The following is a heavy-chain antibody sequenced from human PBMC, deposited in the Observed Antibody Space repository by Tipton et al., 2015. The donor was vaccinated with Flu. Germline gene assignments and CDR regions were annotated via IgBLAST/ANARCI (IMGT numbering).Heavy chain of an antibody. CDR3: ARSGSYHHYYFDL. CDR2: IYASGST. D-gene: IGHD1-26*01. J-gene: IGHJ2*01. V-gene: IGHV4-61*02. Sequence: TLSLTCSVSGGSISSGTYYWTWIRQPAGKGLEWIGRIYASGSTDYNPSLQSRVTMSVDTSRNQFSLSLTSVTAADAAIYYCARSGSYHHYYFDLWGRGTLVSVSS. CDR1: GGSISSGTYY.